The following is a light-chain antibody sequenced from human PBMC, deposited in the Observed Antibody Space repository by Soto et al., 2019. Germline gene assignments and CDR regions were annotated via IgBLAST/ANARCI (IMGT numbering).Light chain of an antibody. J-gene: IGKJ4*01. CDR3: QQYNKWPLT. CDR1: QSVSSN. Sequence: EIVMTQSPATLTVSPGERATLSCRPSQSVSSNLAWYKQKPGQAPRLLIYGATTRATGIPARFSGSGSGTEFTLTISSLQSEDFAVYYCQQYNKWPLTFGGGTKVDIK. V-gene: IGKV3-15*01. CDR2: GAT.